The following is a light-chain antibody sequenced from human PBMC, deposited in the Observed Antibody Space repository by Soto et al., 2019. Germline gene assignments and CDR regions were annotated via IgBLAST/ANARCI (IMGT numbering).Light chain of an antibody. CDR3: QQLGSYPRT. J-gene: IGKJ3*01. CDR1: QGIGRF. CDR2: DAS. V-gene: IGKV1-9*01. Sequence: IQLTQSPSFLSASVGDRVTITCRASQGIGRFLAWYQQKPGKAPKLLIYDASTLQSGVPSRFSGSESGTEFTLTITSLQADDFATYYCQQLGSYPRTFGPGTKVDVK.